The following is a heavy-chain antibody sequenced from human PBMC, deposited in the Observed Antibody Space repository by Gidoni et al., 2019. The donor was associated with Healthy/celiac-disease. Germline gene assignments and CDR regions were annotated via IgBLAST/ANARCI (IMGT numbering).Heavy chain of an antibody. Sequence: QVQLVQSGAEVKKPGASVKVPGQASGYTFTGYNMHWVRQAPGQGLEWMGWINPNSGGTNDAQKFQGRVTMTRDTSISTAYMELSRLRSDDTAVYYCASFLTDIVVVVADKVDVWGQGTTVTVSS. D-gene: IGHD2-15*01. V-gene: IGHV1-2*02. CDR1: GYTFTGYN. CDR3: ASFLTDIVVVVADKVDV. CDR2: INPNSGGT. J-gene: IGHJ6*02.